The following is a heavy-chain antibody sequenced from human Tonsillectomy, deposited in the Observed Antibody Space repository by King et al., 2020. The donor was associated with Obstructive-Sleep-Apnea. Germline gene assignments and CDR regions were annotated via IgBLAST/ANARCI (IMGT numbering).Heavy chain of an antibody. D-gene: IGHD3-16*01. Sequence: QLVQSWGDVVQPGRSLRLSCAASRSTFRTYAVHWVSQAPGKGLEWVASISQEGNNDNCVASVKGRFTISRDNSQSPLFLYVNSLTAEDTAVYYWARAGDSRRYFDLWGRGTLVTVSS. V-gene: IGHV3-30-3*01. J-gene: IGHJ2*01. CDR3: ARAGDSRRYFDL. CDR1: RSTFRTYA. CDR2: ISQEGNND.